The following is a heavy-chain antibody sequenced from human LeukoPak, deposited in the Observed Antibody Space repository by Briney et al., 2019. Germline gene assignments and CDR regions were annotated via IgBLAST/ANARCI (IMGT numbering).Heavy chain of an antibody. CDR1: GYTFTSYG. Sequence: ASVKVSCKASGYTFTSYGISWVRQAPGQGLEWMGWISAYNGNTNYAQKLQGRVTMTTDTSTSTAYMELRSLRSDDTAVYYCARRPPAYDSSGYNTNGPFYFDYWGQGTLVSVSS. CDR3: ARRPPAYDSSGYNTNGPFYFDY. CDR2: ISAYNGNT. D-gene: IGHD3-22*01. J-gene: IGHJ4*02. V-gene: IGHV1-18*01.